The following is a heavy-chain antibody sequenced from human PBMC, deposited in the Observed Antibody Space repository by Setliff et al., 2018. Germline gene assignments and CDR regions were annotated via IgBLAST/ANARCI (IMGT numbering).Heavy chain of an antibody. V-gene: IGHV3-21*01. J-gene: IGHJ4*02. D-gene: IGHD5-18*01. Sequence: RGSLRLSCAASGFAFASYNMIWVRQAPGKGLEWVSSLSSANNYIVYADSVKGRFTISRDNAKSSLYLQMNSLSAEDTAIYYCASSRTWIPVLDYCGQGTLVTVSS. CDR1: GFAFASYN. CDR2: LSSANNYI. CDR3: ASSRTWIPVLDY.